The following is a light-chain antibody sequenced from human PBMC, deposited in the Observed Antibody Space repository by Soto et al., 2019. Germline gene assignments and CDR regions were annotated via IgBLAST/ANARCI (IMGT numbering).Light chain of an antibody. CDR2: EES. Sequence: DIHLTQSPSFLSASVVDRVIIALRPIQAVPNNMAWYQQKPEKPPKLLIYEESTLHSGVPSRFSGRKSGTQFTLTIDSLQPEDFATYYCQQVKTYPRTLGGGTKV. CDR3: QQVKTYPRT. CDR1: QAVPNN. V-gene: IGKV1-9*01. J-gene: IGKJ4*01.